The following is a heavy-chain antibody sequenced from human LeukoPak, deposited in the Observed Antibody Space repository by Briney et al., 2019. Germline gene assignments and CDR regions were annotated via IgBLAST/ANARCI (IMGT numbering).Heavy chain of an antibody. CDR2: IYYSGST. J-gene: IGHJ3*02. V-gene: IGHV4-59*11. Sequence: SETLSLTCTVSGGSISSHYWSWIRQPPGKGLEWIGYIYYSGSTNYNPSLKSRVTISVDTSKNQSSLKLSSVTAADTAVYYCARDPMTTVVHDAFDIWGQGTMVTVSS. CDR1: GGSISSHY. D-gene: IGHD4-23*01. CDR3: ARDPMTTVVHDAFDI.